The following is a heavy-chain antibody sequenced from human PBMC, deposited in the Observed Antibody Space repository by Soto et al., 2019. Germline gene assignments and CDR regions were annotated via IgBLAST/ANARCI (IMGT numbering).Heavy chain of an antibody. Sequence: QITLKESGPTLVKPTQTLTLTCTLAGFSLSTSGVGVGWIRQPPGTALEWLALIYWDDDKRYSPFLKSRLTITKDTSKHQVVLTLTNMEPVDTATYYCAHKGDGYRGFKYWGQGTLVTVSS. V-gene: IGHV2-5*02. CDR3: AHKGDGYRGFKY. CDR1: GFSLSTSGVG. D-gene: IGHD5-12*01. J-gene: IGHJ4*02. CDR2: IYWDDDK.